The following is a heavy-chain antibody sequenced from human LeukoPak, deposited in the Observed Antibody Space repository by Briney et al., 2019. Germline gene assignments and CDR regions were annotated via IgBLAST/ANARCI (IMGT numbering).Heavy chain of an antibody. D-gene: IGHD4-17*01. CDR3: ARDGLRQFGRHYFDY. CDR2: VFHSGST. CDR1: GGSFNDYY. Sequence: SETLSLTCTVSGGSFNDYYWSWIRQSPGQGLEWIGYVFHSGSTAYNPSLKSRATISVDSYENQFALKLTSVTAADTALYYCARDGLRQFGRHYFDYWGHGILVTVSS. J-gene: IGHJ4*01. V-gene: IGHV4-59*01.